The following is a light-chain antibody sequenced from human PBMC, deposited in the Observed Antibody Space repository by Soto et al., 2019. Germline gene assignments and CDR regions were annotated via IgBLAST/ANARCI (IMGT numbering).Light chain of an antibody. CDR2: DAS. CDR1: QSVSRY. Sequence: EIVLPQSPATLSLSPGERATLTCRASQSVSRYLVWYQQKPGQAPRLLIYDASNRATGIPARFSGSGSGTDFTLTISSLEPEDFAVYYCQQRIDWPLTFGGGTKVEIK. J-gene: IGKJ4*01. CDR3: QQRIDWPLT. V-gene: IGKV3-11*01.